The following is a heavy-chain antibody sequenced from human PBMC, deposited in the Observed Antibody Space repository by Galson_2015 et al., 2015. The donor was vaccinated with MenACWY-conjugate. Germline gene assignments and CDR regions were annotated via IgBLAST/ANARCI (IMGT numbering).Heavy chain of an antibody. V-gene: IGHV3-53*01. CDR2: IYSGGST. Sequence: SLRLSCAASGFTVNTYYMTWVRQAPGKGLEWVSIIYSGGSTYYPDSVRGRFTISRDNSKNTLYLQMDSLRADDPAVYYCARAGSENCRTTNCLSLGAKFSYYYYMDVWGKGTTVTVSS. J-gene: IGHJ6*03. D-gene: IGHD2-2*01. CDR3: ARAGSENCRTTNCLSLGAKFSYYYYMDV. CDR1: GFTVNTYY.